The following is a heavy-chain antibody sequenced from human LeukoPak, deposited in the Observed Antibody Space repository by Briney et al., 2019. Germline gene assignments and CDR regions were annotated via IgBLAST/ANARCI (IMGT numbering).Heavy chain of an antibody. CDR1: GYSFTSDW. J-gene: IGHJ4*02. CDR3: ARLNYGSASPFDY. D-gene: IGHD3-10*01. Sequence: GESLKISCKGSGYSFTSDWIGWVRQMPGKGLEWMGIIYPGDSDTRYSPSFQGQVTISADKSISTAYLQWCSLKASDTAMYYCARLNYGSASPFDYWGQGTLVTVSS. CDR2: IYPGDSDT. V-gene: IGHV5-51*01.